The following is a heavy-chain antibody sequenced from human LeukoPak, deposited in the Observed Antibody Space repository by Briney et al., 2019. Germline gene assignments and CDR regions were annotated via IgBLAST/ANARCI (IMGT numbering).Heavy chain of an antibody. CDR1: GFTFSGYW. V-gene: IGHV3-74*03. Sequence: GGSLRLSCAASGFTFSGYWMHWVRQGPEKGLELVSRIDNDGHGILYADSVKGRFTTSRDNAKNTLYLQMNSLRFEDTAVYYCATGGGWVPSFGVDTHIDVWGKGTTVTVSS. J-gene: IGHJ6*03. CDR2: IDNDGHGI. D-gene: IGHD3-3*01. CDR3: ATGGGWVPSFGVDTHIDV.